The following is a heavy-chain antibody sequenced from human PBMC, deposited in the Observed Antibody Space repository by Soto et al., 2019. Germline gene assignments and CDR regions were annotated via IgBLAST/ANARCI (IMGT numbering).Heavy chain of an antibody. D-gene: IGHD3-16*01. CDR3: ARAGGAGGMDV. Sequence: QVQLVQSGAEVKKPGASVKVSCKASGFTFIGYYMHWVRQAPGQGLESMGWISPNSGGTTYAQKFQGRVTMTRDTSISTVYMELSRLRSDDTAVYYCARAGGAGGMDVWGQGTTVTVSS. J-gene: IGHJ6*02. V-gene: IGHV1-2*02. CDR2: ISPNSGGT. CDR1: GFTFIGYY.